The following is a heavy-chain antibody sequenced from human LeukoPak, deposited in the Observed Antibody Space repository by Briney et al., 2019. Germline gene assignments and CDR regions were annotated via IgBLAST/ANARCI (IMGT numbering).Heavy chain of an antibody. CDR1: GGTFNNFA. CDR3: ARTRRDGYNTYNWFDP. V-gene: IGHV1-69*13. CDR2: IIPIFGTA. J-gene: IGHJ5*02. D-gene: IGHD5-24*01. Sequence: ASVKGSCKASGGTFNNFAFSWVRLAPGQGLEWMGGIIPIFGTANYAQKFQGRVTITADESTSTAYMELSSLRSEDTAVYYCARTRRDGYNTYNWFDPWGQGTLVTVSS.